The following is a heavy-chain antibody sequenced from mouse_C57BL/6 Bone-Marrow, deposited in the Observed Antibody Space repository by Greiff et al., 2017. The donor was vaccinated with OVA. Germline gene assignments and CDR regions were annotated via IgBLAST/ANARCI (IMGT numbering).Heavy chain of an antibody. D-gene: IGHD1-1*01. V-gene: IGHV1-72*01. CDR3: ARSRGLLLRWGFDY. CDR1: GYTFTSYW. J-gene: IGHJ2*01. CDR2: IDPNSCGT. Sequence: QVQLQQPGAELVKPGASVKLSCKASGYTFTSYWMHWVKQRPGRGLEWIGRIDPNSCGTKFNEKFKSKATLTVDKPSSTAYMQLSSLTSEDSAVYYCARSRGLLLRWGFDYWGQGTTLTVSS.